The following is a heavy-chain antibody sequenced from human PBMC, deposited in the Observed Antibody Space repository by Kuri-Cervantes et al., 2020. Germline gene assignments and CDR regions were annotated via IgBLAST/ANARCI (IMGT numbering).Heavy chain of an antibody. J-gene: IGHJ4*02. V-gene: IGHV3-7*03. CDR1: GFTFSSYW. CDR3: ARARFPFDY. Sequence: GESLKISCAASGFTFSSYWMSWVRQAPGKGLEWVANIKQDGSEKYYVDSVKGRFTIPRDNAKNSLYLQMNSLRAEDTALYHCARARFPFDYWGQGTLVTVSS. D-gene: IGHD3-10*01. CDR2: IKQDGSEK.